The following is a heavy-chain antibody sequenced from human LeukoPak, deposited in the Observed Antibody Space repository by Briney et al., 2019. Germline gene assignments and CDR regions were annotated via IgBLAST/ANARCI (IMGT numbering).Heavy chain of an antibody. J-gene: IGHJ3*02. Sequence: GESLKISCKGSGYSFTSYWIGWVRQMPGKGLEWMGIIYPGDSDTRYSPSFQGQVTISADKSISTAYLQWSSLKASDTAMYYCARAGKNYYDSSGHTSGAFDIWGQGTMVTVSS. CDR3: ARAGKNYYDSSGHTSGAFDI. CDR2: IYPGDSDT. CDR1: GYSFTSYW. V-gene: IGHV5-51*01. D-gene: IGHD3-22*01.